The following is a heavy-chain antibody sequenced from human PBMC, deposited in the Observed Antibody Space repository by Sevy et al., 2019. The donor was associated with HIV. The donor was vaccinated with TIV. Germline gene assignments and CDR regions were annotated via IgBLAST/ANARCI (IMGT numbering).Heavy chain of an antibody. Sequence: GGSLRLSRAASGFTFSSYSMNWVRQAPGKGLEWVSSISSRSNYIYYADSVKGRFTISRDNAKNSLYLQMNSLRAEDTAIYSCARDAREGSGYFHDGFDMWGQGTMVTVSS. D-gene: IGHD3-3*01. V-gene: IGHV3-21*01. CDR1: GFTFSSYS. J-gene: IGHJ3*02. CDR3: ARDAREGSGYFHDGFDM. CDR2: ISSRSNYI.